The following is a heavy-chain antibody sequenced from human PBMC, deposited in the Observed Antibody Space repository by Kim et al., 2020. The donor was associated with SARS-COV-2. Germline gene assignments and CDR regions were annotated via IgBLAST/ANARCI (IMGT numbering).Heavy chain of an antibody. V-gene: IGHV4-34*05. CDR2: INLSEST. D-gene: IGHD3-22*01. Sequence: SETLSLTCAVYGGSISGYYCCWIRQRQGKGMEWVGEINLSESTNNYPSLKRRITVSVATSKYQISLKLSSVTAADAAVSYCAWGTRYSDSILDSWIQGT. CDR1: GGSISGYY. CDR3: AWGTRYSDSILDS. J-gene: IGHJ4*02.